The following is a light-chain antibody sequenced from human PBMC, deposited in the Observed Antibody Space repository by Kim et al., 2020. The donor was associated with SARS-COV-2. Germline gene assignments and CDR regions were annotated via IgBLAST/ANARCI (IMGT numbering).Light chain of an antibody. CDR3: QTWGTGIWV. CDR1: SGHSNNA. J-gene: IGLJ3*02. Sequence: QPVLTQSPSASASLGASVKLTCTLSSGHSNNAISWHQQQPGKGPRHLMKVNSDGSHSKGDGIPDRFSGSSSGAERYLTVSSLQSEDEADYYCQTWGTGIWVFGGGTRLTGL. V-gene: IGLV4-69*01. CDR2: VNSDGSH.